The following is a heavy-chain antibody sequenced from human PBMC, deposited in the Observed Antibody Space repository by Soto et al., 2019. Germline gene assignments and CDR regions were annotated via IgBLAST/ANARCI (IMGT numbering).Heavy chain of an antibody. CDR1: GFTFGDYA. CDR2: IRSKAYGGTT. J-gene: IGHJ5*02. CDR3: TREEAAAGNNWFDP. D-gene: IGHD6-13*01. V-gene: IGHV3-49*03. Sequence: GGSLRLSCTASGFTFGDYAMSWFRQAPGKGLEWVGFIRSKAYGGTTEYAASVKGRFTISRDDSKSIAYLQMNSLKTEDTAVYYCTREEAAAGNNWFDPWGQGTLVNVSS.